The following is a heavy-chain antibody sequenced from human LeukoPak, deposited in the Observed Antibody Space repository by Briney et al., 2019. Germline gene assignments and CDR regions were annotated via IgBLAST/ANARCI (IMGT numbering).Heavy chain of an antibody. D-gene: IGHD6-6*01. Sequence: SETLSLTCTVSGGSISTYYWNWIRQPPGKRLEWIGYIYHSGSTNYNPSLQSRVTISVDTSKNQFSLNLNSVTAADTAVYYCARGGAARLHFQNWGQGTLVTVSS. CDR2: IYHSGST. CDR1: GGSISTYY. V-gene: IGHV4-59*01. CDR3: ARGGAARLHFQN. J-gene: IGHJ1*01.